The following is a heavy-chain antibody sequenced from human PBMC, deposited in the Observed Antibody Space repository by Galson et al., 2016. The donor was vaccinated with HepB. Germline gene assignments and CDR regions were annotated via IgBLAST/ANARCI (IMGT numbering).Heavy chain of an antibody. CDR2: IRGSGSST. Sequence: SLRLSCAASGFNFSSYAMNWVRQAPGKGLEWVSGIRGSGSSTKYADSVKGRFTISRDNSKNTLFLQMNSLSAEDTAIYYCAKDGVLIWLEESVLPYYYYYYMDVWGKGTTVTVSS. J-gene: IGHJ6*03. V-gene: IGHV3-23*01. D-gene: IGHD3-10*01. CDR1: GFNFSSYA. CDR3: AKDGVLIWLEESVLPYYYYYYMDV.